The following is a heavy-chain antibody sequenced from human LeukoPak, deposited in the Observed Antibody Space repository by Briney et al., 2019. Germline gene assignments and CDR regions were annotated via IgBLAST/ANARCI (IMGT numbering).Heavy chain of an antibody. CDR2: MFHSGST. V-gene: IGHV4-38-2*02. D-gene: IGHD1-20*01. Sequence: SETLSLTCTVSGYSISSGYYWGWIRQPPGKGLEWIGSMFHSGSTYYNPSLKSRITMSVDTSKNQFSLKLSSVTAADTAVYYCARVRYNWNRDFDYWGQGTLVTVSS. CDR1: GYSISSGYY. J-gene: IGHJ4*02. CDR3: ARVRYNWNRDFDY.